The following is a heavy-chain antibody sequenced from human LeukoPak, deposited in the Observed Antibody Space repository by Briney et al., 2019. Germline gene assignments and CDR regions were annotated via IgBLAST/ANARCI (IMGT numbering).Heavy chain of an antibody. CDR2: INHSGST. Sequence: TSETLSLTCAVYGGSFSGYYWSWLRQPPGKGLEWIGEINHSGSTNYNPSLKSRVTISVDTSKNQFSLKLSSVTAADTAVYYCARGGAVWYCSSTSCISVFDYWGQGTLVTVSS. CDR1: GGSFSGYY. J-gene: IGHJ4*02. V-gene: IGHV4-34*01. D-gene: IGHD2-2*01. CDR3: ARGGAVWYCSSTSCISVFDY.